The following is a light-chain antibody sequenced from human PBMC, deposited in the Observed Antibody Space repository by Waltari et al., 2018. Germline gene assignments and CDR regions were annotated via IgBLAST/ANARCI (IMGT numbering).Light chain of an antibody. J-gene: IGKJ4*01. CDR3: HQYFSVPLT. Sequence: DIVVTQSPDSLAVSLGERATINCKYSQSVLYTPNKNDYLAWYQQKPGQPPKLLIHRASTREFGVPDRFSGSGSGTDFTLTISSLQAEDVATYYCHQYFSVPLTFGGGTRVEIK. CDR1: QSVLYTPNKNDY. CDR2: RAS. V-gene: IGKV4-1*01.